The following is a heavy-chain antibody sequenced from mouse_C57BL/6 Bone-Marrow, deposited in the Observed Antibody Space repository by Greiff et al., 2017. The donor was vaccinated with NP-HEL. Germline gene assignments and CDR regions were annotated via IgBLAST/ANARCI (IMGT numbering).Heavy chain of an antibody. J-gene: IGHJ4*01. CDR3: ARRISSVTTVVAPYAMDY. V-gene: IGHV1-26*01. CDR2: INPNNGGT. CDR1: GYTFTDYY. Sequence: EVQLQQSGPELVKPGASVKISCKASGYTFTDYYMNWVKQSHGKSLEWIGDINPNNGGTSYNQKFKGKATLTADKSSSTAYMELRSLTSEDSAVYYCARRISSVTTVVAPYAMDYWGQGTSVTVSS. D-gene: IGHD1-1*01.